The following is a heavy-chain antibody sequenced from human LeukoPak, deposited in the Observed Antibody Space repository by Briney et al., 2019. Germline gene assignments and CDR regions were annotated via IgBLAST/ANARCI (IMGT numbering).Heavy chain of an antibody. CDR2: TYHTGST. CDR3: ARGGGSFDC. V-gene: IGHV4-59*01. CDR1: VVSIRNSI. D-gene: IGHD1-26*01. Sequence: SETLSLTCNVSVVSIRNSIWSWIRQPPGKGLEWIGYTYHTGSTTYNPSLKSRVNISVDRSKNQFSLRLNSVTTADTALYYCARGGGSFDCWGHGTLVTVSP. J-gene: IGHJ4*01.